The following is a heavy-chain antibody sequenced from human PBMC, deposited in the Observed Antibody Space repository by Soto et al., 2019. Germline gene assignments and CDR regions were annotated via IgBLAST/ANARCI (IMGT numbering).Heavy chain of an antibody. CDR2: INTYNGNT. V-gene: IGHV1-18*01. CDR1: GYTFTRYG. D-gene: IGHD3-16*01. Sequence: QVQLVQSGAEVKNPGASVKVSCKASGYTFTRYGIGWARQAPGQGLEWMGWINTYNGNTNYAQNVQGRVTLTTDTSTSTAYMELRSLRSNDTAIYYCAIVHVYVTPSPQDVWGQGTTVIVSS. J-gene: IGHJ6*02. CDR3: AIVHVYVTPSPQDV.